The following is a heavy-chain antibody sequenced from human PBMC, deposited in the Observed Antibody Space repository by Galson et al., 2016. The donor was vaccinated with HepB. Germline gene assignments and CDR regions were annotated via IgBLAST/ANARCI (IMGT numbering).Heavy chain of an antibody. CDR2: INPSSGGSA. Sequence: SVKVSCKASGYTFINYFLHWVRQAPGQGPEWMGIINPSSGGSANFAPKFQGRVSMTSDRSTSTVYMELSSLRSEDTAVYYCARDNGYSYGYWDYWGLGTLVTVSS. CDR1: GYTFINYF. D-gene: IGHD5-18*01. CDR3: ARDNGYSYGYWDY. V-gene: IGHV1-46*01. J-gene: IGHJ4*02.